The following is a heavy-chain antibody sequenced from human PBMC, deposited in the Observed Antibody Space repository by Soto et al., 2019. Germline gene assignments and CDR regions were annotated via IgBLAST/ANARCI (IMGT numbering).Heavy chain of an antibody. CDR3: ARGEENGDYVNYYYYYMDV. V-gene: IGHV4-59*01. J-gene: IGHJ6*03. CDR2: IYYSRST. Sequence: SETLSLTCTVSGGSISSYYWSWIRQPPGKGLEWIGYIYYSRSTNYNPSLKSRVTKSVDTAKNQYSLKQSYVTAADTAVYYCARGEENGDYVNYYYYYMDVWGKGTTVTVSS. D-gene: IGHD4-17*01. CDR1: GGSISSYY.